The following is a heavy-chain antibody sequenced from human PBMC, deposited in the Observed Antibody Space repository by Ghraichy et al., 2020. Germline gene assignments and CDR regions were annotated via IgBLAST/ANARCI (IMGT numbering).Heavy chain of an antibody. CDR2: INSDGSST. J-gene: IGHJ2*01. D-gene: IGHD3-16*02. CDR1: GFTFSSYW. CDR3: ARAADYDYVWGSYRDWYFDL. V-gene: IGHV3-74*01. Sequence: GGSLRLSCAASGFTFSSYWMHWVRQAPGKGLVWVSRINSDGSSTSYADSVKGRFTISRDNAKNTLYLQMNSLRAEDTAVYYCARAADYDYVWGSYRDWYFDLWGRGTLVTVSS.